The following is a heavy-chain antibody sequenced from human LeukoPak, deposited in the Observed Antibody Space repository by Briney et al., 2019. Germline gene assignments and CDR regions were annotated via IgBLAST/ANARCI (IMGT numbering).Heavy chain of an antibody. V-gene: IGHV3-66*02. J-gene: IGHJ4*02. CDR1: GFPVSHNY. CDR2: IFSVDNTGSA. D-gene: IGHD2-2*01. CDR3: ARELRGYCTTTSCPFGY. Sequence: GGSLTLSCAASGFPVSHNYMSWVRQAPGKGLEWVSVIFSVDNTGSAYYADSVKGRFSISRDHSKNTLYLQMNSLRAEDTAVYYCARELRGYCTTTSCPFGYWGQGTLVTVSS.